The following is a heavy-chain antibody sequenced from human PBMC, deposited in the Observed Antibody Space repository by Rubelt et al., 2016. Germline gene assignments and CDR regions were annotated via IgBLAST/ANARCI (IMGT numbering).Heavy chain of an antibody. Sequence: VQLVESGGGVVQPGRSLRLSCAASGFTFGSRWMSWLRQAPGKGLEWVANIKQDGSEKYYVDSVKGRFTISRDNAKNTLYLQMNSLRAEDTAVYYCARRTYSDAFDIWGQGTMVTVSS. CDR3: ARRTYSDAFDI. CDR2: IKQDGSEK. J-gene: IGHJ3*02. V-gene: IGHV3-7*01. D-gene: IGHD1/OR15-1a*01. CDR1: GFTFGSRW.